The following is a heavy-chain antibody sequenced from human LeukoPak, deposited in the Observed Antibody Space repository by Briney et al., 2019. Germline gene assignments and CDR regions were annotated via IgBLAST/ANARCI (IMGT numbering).Heavy chain of an antibody. J-gene: IGHJ4*02. Sequence: SGTLSLTCAVSGGSISSSNWWSWVRPPPGTGLEWIGEIYHSGNTNYNPSLKSRATISVDKSKNQFSLKLSSVTAADTAVYYCASLSGSYSFDYWGQGTLVTVSS. CDR3: ASLSGSYSFDY. CDR2: IYHSGNT. CDR1: GGSISSSNW. D-gene: IGHD1-26*01. V-gene: IGHV4-4*02.